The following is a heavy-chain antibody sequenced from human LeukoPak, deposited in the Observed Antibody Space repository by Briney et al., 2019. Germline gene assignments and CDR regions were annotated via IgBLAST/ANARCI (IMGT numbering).Heavy chain of an antibody. CDR2: ISWDGGST. D-gene: IGHD1-26*01. Sequence: GGSLRLSCAASGFTFDDYAMHWVRQAPGKGLEWVSLISWDGGSTYYADSVKGRFTISRDNSKNSLYLQMNSLRAGDTALYYCAKDQGRVGATTFYFDYWGQGTLVTVSS. V-gene: IGHV3-43D*04. CDR3: AKDQGRVGATTFYFDY. J-gene: IGHJ4*02. CDR1: GFTFDDYA.